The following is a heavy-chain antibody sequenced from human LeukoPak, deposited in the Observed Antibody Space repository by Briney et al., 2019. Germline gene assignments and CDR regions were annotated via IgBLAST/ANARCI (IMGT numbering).Heavy chain of an antibody. CDR1: GGPFSGYY. J-gene: IGHJ4*02. CDR2: INHSGST. CDR3: ARGGVRGVIIAYFDY. V-gene: IGHV4-34*01. Sequence: SETLSLTCAVYGGPFSGYYWSWIRQPPGKGLEWIGEINHSGSTNYNPSLKSRVTISVDTSKNQFSLKLSSVTAADTAVYYCARGGVRGVIIAYFDYWGQGTLVTVSS. D-gene: IGHD3-10*01.